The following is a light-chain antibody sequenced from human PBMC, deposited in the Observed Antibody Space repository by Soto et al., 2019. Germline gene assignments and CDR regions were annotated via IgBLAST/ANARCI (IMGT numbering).Light chain of an antibody. J-gene: IGLJ1*01. Sequence: HSALTQPASVSGSPGQSITISCTGTSSDVGSYNLVSWYQQHPGKAPMLMIYEGTKRPSGVSNRFSGSKSGNTASLTISGLQDEDEADYYCCSYAGSSTYVFGTGTKLTVL. CDR2: EGT. V-gene: IGLV2-23*01. CDR1: SSDVGSYNL. CDR3: CSYAGSSTYV.